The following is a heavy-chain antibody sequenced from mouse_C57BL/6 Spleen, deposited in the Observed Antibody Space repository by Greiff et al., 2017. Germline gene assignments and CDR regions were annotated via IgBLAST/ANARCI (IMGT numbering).Heavy chain of an antibody. Sequence: EVQLQQSGPELVKPGASVKISCKASGYSFTDYNMNWVKQSNGKSLEWIGVINPNYGTTSYNQKFKGKATLTVDQSSSTAYMQLNSLTSEDAAVYYCARVLITTVVGNFDVWGTGTTVTVSS. D-gene: IGHD1-1*01. V-gene: IGHV1-39*01. CDR3: ARVLITTVVGNFDV. J-gene: IGHJ1*03. CDR1: GYSFTDYN. CDR2: INPNYGTT.